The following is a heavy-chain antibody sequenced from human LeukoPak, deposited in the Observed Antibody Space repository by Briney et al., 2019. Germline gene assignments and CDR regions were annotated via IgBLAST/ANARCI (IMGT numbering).Heavy chain of an antibody. V-gene: IGHV6-1*01. CDR2: TYYRPYKSNRSKWYN. J-gene: IGHJ5*02. Sequence: SQTLSLTCAIPGDSVSSNSVAWNWIRQSPSGGLEWLGRTYYRPYKSNRSKWYNEYAMSVKSRISINPDTSKNQFSLQLNSVTPDDTAVYYCARDRGSGHSNYFDPWGQGTLVTVSS. D-gene: IGHD6-25*01. CDR1: GDSVSSNSVA. CDR3: ARDRGSGHSNYFDP.